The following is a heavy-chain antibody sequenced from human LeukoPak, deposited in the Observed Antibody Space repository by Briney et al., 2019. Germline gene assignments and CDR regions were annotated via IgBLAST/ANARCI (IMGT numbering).Heavy chain of an antibody. CDR2: INSDGSST. Sequence: GGSLRLSCVASGFMFSSYWMNWVRQAPGKGLVWVSRINSDGSSTSYADSVKGRFTISRDNAKNTLFLQMNSLRAEDTAVYYCARDSPLSFDIWGQGTMVTVSS. CDR1: GFMFSSYW. V-gene: IGHV3-74*01. CDR3: ARDSPLSFDI. J-gene: IGHJ3*02.